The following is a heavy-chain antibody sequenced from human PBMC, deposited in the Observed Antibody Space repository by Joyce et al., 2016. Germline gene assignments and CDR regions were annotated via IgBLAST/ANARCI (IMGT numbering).Heavy chain of an antibody. J-gene: IGHJ6*02. CDR3: ARGGTSSDHYFFYTLDV. Sequence: QVLLVQSGAAVKRPGSSLRVSCKSSGGDFSNYTVNWVRQAPGQRLGWMGGIIPCFGAAKYAEDFQGRVTLTADQSTRTAYLELSSLTSADTAVYYCARGGTSSDHYFFYTLDVWGPGTTVIVSS. D-gene: IGHD1-14*01. CDR2: IIPCFGAA. V-gene: IGHV1-69*12. CDR1: GGDFSNYT.